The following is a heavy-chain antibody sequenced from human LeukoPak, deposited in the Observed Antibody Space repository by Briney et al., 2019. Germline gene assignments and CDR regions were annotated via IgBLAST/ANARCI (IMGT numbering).Heavy chain of an antibody. Sequence: GGSLRLSCAASGFTFDDFAMHWVRQAPGKGLEWVSGISWNSVSIGYADSVKGRFTISRDNAMNSLYLQMNSLRAEDTALYYCVKDRIAVAGTSLDHWGQGTLVTVSS. V-gene: IGHV3-9*01. J-gene: IGHJ4*02. CDR1: GFTFDDFA. CDR3: VKDRIAVAGTSLDH. D-gene: IGHD6-19*01. CDR2: ISWNSVSI.